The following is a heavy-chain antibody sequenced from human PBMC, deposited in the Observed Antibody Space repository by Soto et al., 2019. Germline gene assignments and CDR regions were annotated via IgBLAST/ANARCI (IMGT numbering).Heavy chain of an antibody. CDR1: GGSFSGYY. V-gene: IGHV4-34*01. Sequence: QVQLQQWGAGLLKPSETLSLTCAVYGGSFSGYYWSWIRQPPGKGLEWIGEINHSGSTNSNPSLKYRVTLSVDTSKNQFSLKLSSVTAADTAVYYCARGWGYCSGGSCYKDYYYYMDVWGKGTTVTVSS. J-gene: IGHJ6*03. CDR2: INHSGST. D-gene: IGHD2-15*01. CDR3: ARGWGYCSGGSCYKDYYYYMDV.